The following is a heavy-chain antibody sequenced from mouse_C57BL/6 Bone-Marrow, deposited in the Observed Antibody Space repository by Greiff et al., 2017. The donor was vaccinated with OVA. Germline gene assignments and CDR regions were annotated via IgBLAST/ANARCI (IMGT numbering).Heavy chain of an antibody. J-gene: IGHJ3*01. CDR1: GYTFTSYW. Sequence: QVQLQQPGAELVKPGASVKLSCKASGYTFTSYWMHWVKQRPGPGLEWIGMIHPNSGSTNYNEKFKSKATLTVDKSSSTAYMQLSSLTSEDSAVYYCARWTYYSNSFAYWGQGTLVTVSA. D-gene: IGHD2-5*01. CDR2: IHPNSGST. V-gene: IGHV1-64*01. CDR3: ARWTYYSNSFAY.